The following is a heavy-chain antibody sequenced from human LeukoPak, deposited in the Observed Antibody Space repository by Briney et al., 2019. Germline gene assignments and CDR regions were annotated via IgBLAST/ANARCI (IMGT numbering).Heavy chain of an antibody. V-gene: IGHV3-74*01. Sequence: GGSLRLSCATSGFTFRSYWMHWVRQAPGKGLVWVSRINSDESSTSYADSVKGRFTISRDDAKNTLYLQMNSLRAEDTAVYYCARAGVVGATPFDYWGQGTLVTVSS. J-gene: IGHJ4*02. D-gene: IGHD5-12*01. CDR1: GFTFRSYW. CDR3: ARAGVVGATPFDY. CDR2: INSDESST.